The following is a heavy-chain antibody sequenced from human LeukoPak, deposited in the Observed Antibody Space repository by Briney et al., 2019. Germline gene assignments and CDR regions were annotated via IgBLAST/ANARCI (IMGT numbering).Heavy chain of an antibody. J-gene: IGHJ4*02. Sequence: SETLSLTCTVSGGSISSSSYYWGWIRQPPGKGLEWIGSIYYSGSTYYNPSLKSRVTISVDTSKNQFSLKLSSVTAADTAVSYCARHIYSYGYEYFDYWGQGTLVTVSS. CDR3: ARHIYSYGYEYFDY. CDR1: GGSISSSSYY. CDR2: IYYSGST. D-gene: IGHD5-18*01. V-gene: IGHV4-39*01.